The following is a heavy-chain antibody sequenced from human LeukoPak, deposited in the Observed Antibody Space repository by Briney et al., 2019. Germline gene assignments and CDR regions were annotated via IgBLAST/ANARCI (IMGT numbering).Heavy chain of an antibody. CDR3: ARGGYSRHPDY. V-gene: IGHV4-59*01. CDR1: GGSIRSSY. J-gene: IGHJ4*02. Sequence: SETLSLTCTVSGGSIRSSYWSWIRQPPGKGLDWIGYIHYTGSTNYNPSLKSRVTVSVDTSKNQFSLKLSSVTAADTAVYYCARGGYSRHPDYWGQGTLVTVSS. D-gene: IGHD2-15*01. CDR2: IHYTGST.